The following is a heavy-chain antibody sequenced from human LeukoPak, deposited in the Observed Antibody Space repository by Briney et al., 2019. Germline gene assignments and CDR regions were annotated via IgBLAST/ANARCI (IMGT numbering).Heavy chain of an antibody. CDR2: MNPNSGNT. V-gene: IGHV1-8*01. Sequence: GASVKVSCKASGYTFTSYGINWVRQATGQGLEWMGWMNPNSGNTGYAQKFQGRVTMTRNTSISTAYMELSSLRSEDTAVYYCARGRGYCGGDCYMYNWFDPWGQGTLVTVSS. J-gene: IGHJ5*02. CDR1: GYTFTSYG. D-gene: IGHD2-21*02. CDR3: ARGRGYCGGDCYMYNWFDP.